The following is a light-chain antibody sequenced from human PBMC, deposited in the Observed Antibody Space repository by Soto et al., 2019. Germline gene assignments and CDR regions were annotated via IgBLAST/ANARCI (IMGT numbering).Light chain of an antibody. CDR3: ISYTSDDVRYV. CDR1: NSDVGIYDF. J-gene: IGLJ1*01. V-gene: IGLV2-14*01. Sequence: QSALTQPASVSGTLGQSITISCTGSNSDVGIYDFVSWYQHHPGRAPKLIVSEVSHRPSGVSNRFSGSKSGNTASLTISGLQSEDEADYYCISYTSDDVRYVFGTGTKLTVL. CDR2: EVS.